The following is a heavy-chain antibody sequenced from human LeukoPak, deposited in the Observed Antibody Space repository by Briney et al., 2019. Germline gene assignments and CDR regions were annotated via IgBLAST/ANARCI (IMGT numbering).Heavy chain of an antibody. J-gene: IGHJ4*02. CDR3: ARLFGGGYEGDY. D-gene: IGHD5-12*01. Sequence: GGSLSLSCAPSVLTFSSYAMSWARQAPEGGRDWVSAISGSGGSTYYADSVKGRFTISRDNSKNTMYLQMNSLRAEDTAVYYCARLFGGGYEGDYWGQGTLVSVSS. CDR2: ISGSGGST. V-gene: IGHV3-23*01. CDR1: VLTFSSYA.